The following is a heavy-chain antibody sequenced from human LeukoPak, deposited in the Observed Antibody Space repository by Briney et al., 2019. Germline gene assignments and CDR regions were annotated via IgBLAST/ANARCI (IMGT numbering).Heavy chain of an antibody. D-gene: IGHD4-17*01. CDR2: VYHTGST. Sequence: PSETLSPTCAVSGGSISSPNWWTWVRQPPGKGLEWIGEVYHTGSTNYNPSLKSRVTISVDKSNNQFSLKLTSVTAADTAVYYCASRHDSGPYWGQGTLVTVSS. J-gene: IGHJ4*02. CDR3: ASRHDSGPY. V-gene: IGHV4-4*02. CDR1: GGSISSPNW.